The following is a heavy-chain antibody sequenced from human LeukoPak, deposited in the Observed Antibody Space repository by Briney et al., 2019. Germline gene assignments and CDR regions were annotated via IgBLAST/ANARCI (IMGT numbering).Heavy chain of an antibody. J-gene: IGHJ4*02. CDR1: GFTFSSYA. Sequence: GGSLRLSCAASGFTFSSYAMSWVRQAPGKGLEWVSAISGSGGSTYYADSVKGRFTISRDNSKNTVYLQMNSLRAEDTAIYYCARLGTRSRRPVAGTTEFDFWGQGSLVTVSS. CDR2: ISGSGGST. CDR3: ARLGTRSRRPVAGTTEFDF. D-gene: IGHD6-19*01. V-gene: IGHV3-23*01.